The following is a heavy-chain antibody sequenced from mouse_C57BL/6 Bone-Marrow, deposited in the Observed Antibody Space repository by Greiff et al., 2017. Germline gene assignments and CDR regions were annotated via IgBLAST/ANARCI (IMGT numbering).Heavy chain of an antibody. CDR2: IDPENGDT. V-gene: IGHV14-4*01. D-gene: IGHD1-1*01. CDR1: GFNIKDDY. Sequence: VQLKQSGAELVRPGASVKLSCTASGFNIKDDYMHWVKQRPEQGLEWIGWIDPENGDTEYASKFQGKATITADTSSNTAYLQLSSLTSEDTAVYYCTTRLRYYWGQGTTLTVSS. CDR3: TTRLRYY. J-gene: IGHJ2*01.